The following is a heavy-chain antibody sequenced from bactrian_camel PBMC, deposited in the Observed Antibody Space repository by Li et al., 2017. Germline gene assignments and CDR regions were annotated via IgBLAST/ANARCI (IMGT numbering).Heavy chain of an antibody. Sequence: VQLVESGGGSVQAGGSLRLSCHASGYTYNRFCVGWFRQAPGKEREGVAAIYSDGSTNYADSVKGRFTISRDSAKNTVYLQMNNLQPEDTATYYCAEGRGSRGEHCYSLNYWGQGTQVTVS. J-gene: IGHJ4*01. V-gene: IGHV3S67*01. CDR3: AEGRGSRGEHCYSLNY. CDR2: IYSDGST. D-gene: IGHD6*01. CDR1: GYTYNRFC.